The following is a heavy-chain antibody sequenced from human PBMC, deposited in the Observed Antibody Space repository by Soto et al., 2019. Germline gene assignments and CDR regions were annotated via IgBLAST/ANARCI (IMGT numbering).Heavy chain of an antibody. V-gene: IGHV3-33*01. Sequence: GGSLRLSCAASGFTFSSYGMHWVRQAPGKGLEWVAVIWYDGSNKYYADSVKGRFTISRDNSKNTLYLQMNSLRAEDTAVYYCARDPYSSGSEPFDYWGQGTLVTVSS. CDR3: ARDPYSSGSEPFDY. J-gene: IGHJ4*02. CDR1: GFTFSSYG. CDR2: IWYDGSNK. D-gene: IGHD3-10*01.